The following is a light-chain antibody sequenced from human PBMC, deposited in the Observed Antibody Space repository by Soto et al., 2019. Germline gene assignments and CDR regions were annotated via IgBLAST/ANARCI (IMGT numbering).Light chain of an antibody. Sequence: EIVLTQSPATLSLSPGERATLSCRASQSVSSYLAWYQQKPGQAPMLLIYDASNRATGIPARFSGSGSGTDFTLTISSLEHEDFGVYYCQQRSNWPLTFGGGTKVEIK. CDR2: DAS. V-gene: IGKV3-11*01. CDR1: QSVSSY. CDR3: QQRSNWPLT. J-gene: IGKJ4*01.